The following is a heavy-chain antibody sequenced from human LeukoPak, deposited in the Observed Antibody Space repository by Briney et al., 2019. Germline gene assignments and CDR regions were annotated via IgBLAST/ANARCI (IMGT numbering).Heavy chain of an antibody. V-gene: IGHV1-2*02. CDR1: GYTFTGYY. CDR3: ARDFPYSSGWYSPVDY. J-gene: IGHJ4*02. D-gene: IGHD6-19*01. CDR2: INPNSGGT. Sequence: ASVKVSCKASGYTFTGYYMHWVRQAPGQGLEWMGWINPNSGGTNYAQKFQGRVTMTRDTSISTAYMELSRLRSDDTAVYCCARDFPYSSGWYSPVDYWGQGTLVTVSS.